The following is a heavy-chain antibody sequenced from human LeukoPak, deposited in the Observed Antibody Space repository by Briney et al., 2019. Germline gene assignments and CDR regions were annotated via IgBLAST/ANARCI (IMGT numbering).Heavy chain of an antibody. Sequence: GGSLRLSCAASGFTLSSYGMHWVRQAPGKGLEWVAFIRYDGSNKYYADSVKGRFTISRDNSKNTLYLQMNSLRAEDTAVYYCARMLITMVSEIYDYWGQGTLVTVSS. CDR1: GFTLSSYG. J-gene: IGHJ4*02. D-gene: IGHD3-10*01. CDR2: IRYDGSNK. V-gene: IGHV3-30*02. CDR3: ARMLITMVSEIYDY.